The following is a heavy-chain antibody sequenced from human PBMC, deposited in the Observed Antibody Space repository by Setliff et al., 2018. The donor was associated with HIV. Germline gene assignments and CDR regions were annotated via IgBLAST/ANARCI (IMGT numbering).Heavy chain of an antibody. Sequence: KPSETLSLTCTVSGGSIKSSSYYWGWIRQPPGKGLKWIGSIYYSGNTYYNPSLKSRVTISVDTSRNQFSLRLSSVTAADTAIYYCARVPTSSWYVTTQRTKEYFQQWGQGTLVTVSS. J-gene: IGHJ1*01. CDR1: GGSIKSSSYY. V-gene: IGHV4-39*07. CDR3: ARVPTSSWYVTTQRTKEYFQQ. D-gene: IGHD6-13*01. CDR2: IYYSGNT.